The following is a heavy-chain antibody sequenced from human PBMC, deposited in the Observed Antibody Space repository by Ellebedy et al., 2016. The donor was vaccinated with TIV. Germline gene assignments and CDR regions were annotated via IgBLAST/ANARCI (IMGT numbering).Heavy chain of an antibody. CDR3: ARARRTLLWADN. CDR2: MNPNSANT. Sequence: AASVKVSCKTSGYTFGSFDIFWVRQATGPGLEWVGWMNPNSANTGLPEQFRYRVTLTGDTSTDTAYMEFNGLRSEDTAVYYCARARRTLLWADNWGQGTLLTVSS. V-gene: IGHV1-8*01. CDR1: GYTFGSFD. J-gene: IGHJ4*02. D-gene: IGHD2/OR15-2a*01.